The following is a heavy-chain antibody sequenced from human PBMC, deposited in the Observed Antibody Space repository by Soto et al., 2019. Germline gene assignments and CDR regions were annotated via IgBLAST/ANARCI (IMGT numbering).Heavy chain of an antibody. D-gene: IGHD2-15*01. CDR1: GFTFSSYG. J-gene: IGHJ4*02. Sequence: GGSLRLSCAASGFTFSSYGMHWVRQAPGKGLEWVAVISYDGSNKYYADSVKGRFTISRDNSKNTLYLQMNSLRAEDTAVYYCAKVSQVVAATRVPDYWGQGTLVTVSS. CDR3: AKVSQVVAATRVPDY. V-gene: IGHV3-30*18. CDR2: ISYDGSNK.